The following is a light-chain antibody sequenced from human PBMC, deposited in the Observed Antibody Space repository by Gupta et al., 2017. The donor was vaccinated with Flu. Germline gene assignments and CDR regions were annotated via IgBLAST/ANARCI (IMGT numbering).Light chain of an antibody. CDR3: ASWDDSLNGHYI. CDR1: SSNIGSNP. V-gene: IGLV1-44*01. CDR2: GNS. J-gene: IGLJ1*01. Sequence: QSVLAQPSSASETPGSRATLSCSASSSNIGSNPVNWYQQVPGTAPKLLIYGNSQRPSGVPDRLSGSKSGSSASLAISGLQSEDDTDCYCASWDDSLNGHYIFRTWTKVTVL.